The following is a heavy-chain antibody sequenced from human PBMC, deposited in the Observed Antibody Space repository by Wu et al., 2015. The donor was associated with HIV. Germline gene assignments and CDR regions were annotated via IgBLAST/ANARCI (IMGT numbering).Heavy chain of an antibody. CDR2: ISAYNGNT. CDR1: GYTFTSYG. V-gene: IGHV1-18*01. D-gene: IGHD3-10*01. J-gene: IGHJ4*02. Sequence: QVQLVQSGAEVKKPGASVKVSCKASGYTFTSYGISWVRQAPGQGLEWMGWISAYNGNTNYAQKLQGRVTMTTDTSTSTAYMELRSLRSDDTAVYYCARLNSLDITMVRGVTAYYFDYVGPGNPGHRLL. CDR3: ARLNSLDITMVRGVTAYYFDY.